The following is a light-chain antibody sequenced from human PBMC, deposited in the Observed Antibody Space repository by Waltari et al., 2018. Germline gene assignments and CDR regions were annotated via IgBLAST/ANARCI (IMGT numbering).Light chain of an antibody. J-gene: IGLJ1*01. CDR1: SSDIGSYNY. CDR2: EVS. V-gene: IGLV2-14*01. Sequence: QSALTQPASVSASPGQSITISCTGTSSDIGSYNYVSWYQQHPGKAPKLIVYEVSNRPSGVSNRFSGSKSGNTASLTISGLQAEDEADYYCSSYTTSNSYVFGTGTKVTVL. CDR3: SSYTTSNSYV.